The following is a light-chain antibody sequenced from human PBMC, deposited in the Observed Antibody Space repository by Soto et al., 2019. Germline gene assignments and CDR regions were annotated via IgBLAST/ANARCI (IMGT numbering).Light chain of an antibody. CDR1: QSISTW. V-gene: IGKV1-5*03. CDR3: QQYNSYSPT. Sequence: DIQMTQSPSTLSASLGDRVTITCRASQSISTWLAWYQQEPGKAPKLLIHKASSLQSGVPSRFSGSGYGTDFTLTISSLHPDDFATYYCQQYNSYSPTFGQGTRVEIK. J-gene: IGKJ1*01. CDR2: KAS.